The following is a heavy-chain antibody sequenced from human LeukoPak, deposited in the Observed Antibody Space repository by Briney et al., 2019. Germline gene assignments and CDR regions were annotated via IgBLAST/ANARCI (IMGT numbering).Heavy chain of an antibody. CDR1: GFTFSSYG. V-gene: IGHV3-23*01. J-gene: IGHJ4*02. CDR3: AREQYSSGKSLDY. D-gene: IGHD3-10*01. Sequence: PGGSLRLSCAASGFTFSSYGMSWVRQAPGKGLEWVSAISGSGGSTYYADSVKGRFTISRDNAKNSLYLQMNSLRAEDTAVYYCAREQYSSGKSLDYWGQGKLVTVSS. CDR2: ISGSGGST.